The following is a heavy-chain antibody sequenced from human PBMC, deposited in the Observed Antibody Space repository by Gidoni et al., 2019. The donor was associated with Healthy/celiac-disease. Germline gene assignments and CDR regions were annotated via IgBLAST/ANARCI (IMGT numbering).Heavy chain of an antibody. V-gene: IGHV3-23*01. D-gene: IGHD3-10*01. J-gene: IGHJ4*02. CDR2: ISGSGGSI. CDR3: AEPMVRGVIMDY. Sequence: EVQLLESGGGLVQPGGSLRLSCAASGFTFSSYAMSWVRQATGKGLEWVSAISGSGGSIYYADSVKGRFTISRDNSKNTLYLQMNSLRAEDTAVYYCAEPMVRGVIMDYWGQGTLVTVSS. CDR1: GFTFSSYA.